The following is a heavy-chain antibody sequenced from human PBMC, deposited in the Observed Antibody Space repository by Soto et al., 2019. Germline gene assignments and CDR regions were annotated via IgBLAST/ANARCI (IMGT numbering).Heavy chain of an antibody. D-gene: IGHD3-10*01. J-gene: IGHJ3*02. CDR1: GVTFSSYA. CDR3: ARQVGGPDAFDI. CDR2: IIPIFGTA. V-gene: IGHV1-69*13. Sequence: ASVKVSCKASGVTFSSYAISWVRQAPGQGLEWMGGIIPIFGTANYAQKFQGRVTITADESTSTAYMELSSLRSEDTAVYYCARQVGGPDAFDIWGQGTMVTVSS.